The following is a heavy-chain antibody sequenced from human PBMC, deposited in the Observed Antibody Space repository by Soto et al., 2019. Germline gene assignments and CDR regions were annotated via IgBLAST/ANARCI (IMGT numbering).Heavy chain of an antibody. CDR1: GFTFRDCY. D-gene: IGHD6-13*01. J-gene: IGHJ3*02. V-gene: IGHV3-9*01. Sequence: GGSLRLSCAASGFTFRDCYMTWLRQAPGKGLEWVSGISWNSVSLGYVDSVKGRFTISRDNAKNSLYLQMNSLRHEDTALYYCASLVSSSATFTDFDTWGQGTLVTV. CDR2: ISWNSVSL. CDR3: ASLVSSSATFTDFDT.